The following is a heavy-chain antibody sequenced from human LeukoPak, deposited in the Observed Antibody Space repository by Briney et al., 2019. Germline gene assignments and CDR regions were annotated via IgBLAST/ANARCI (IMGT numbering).Heavy chain of an antibody. CDR2: TYYSGST. V-gene: IGHV4-39*01. CDR1: GGSISSSSYY. D-gene: IGHD6-19*01. Sequence: SETLSLTCTVSGGSISSSSYYWGWIRQPPGKGLEWIGSTYYSGSTYYNPSLKSRVTISVDTSKNQFSLKLSSVTAADTAVYYCARRRTGYSSGWPSYYFDYWGQGTLVTVSS. J-gene: IGHJ4*02. CDR3: ARRRTGYSSGWPSYYFDY.